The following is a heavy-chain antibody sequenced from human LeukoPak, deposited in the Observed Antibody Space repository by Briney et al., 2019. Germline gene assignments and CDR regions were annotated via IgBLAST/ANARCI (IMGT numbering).Heavy chain of an antibody. CDR1: GVSLSSYY. J-gene: IGHJ6*03. D-gene: IGHD6-19*01. CDR2: IYDSGST. CDR3: ARTGRVAGTKGYYYYYMDV. V-gene: IGHV4-59*12. Sequence: SETLSLTYTVSGVSLSSYYLSWIRPPPPKGLEWIGYIYDSGSTNYNPPLQSRVTISVDTSKNQFSLKLSSVTAADTAVYYCARTGRVAGTKGYYYYYMDVWGKGTTVTISS.